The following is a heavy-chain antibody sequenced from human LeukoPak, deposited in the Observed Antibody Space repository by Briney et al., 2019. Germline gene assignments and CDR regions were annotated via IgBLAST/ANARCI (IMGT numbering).Heavy chain of an antibody. CDR1: GYTFTSYY. V-gene: IGHV1-46*01. J-gene: IGHJ1*01. D-gene: IGHD4-17*01. CDR2: INPSGGST. CDR3: ARLPDDYGDYKHFQN. Sequence: ASVKVSCKASGYTFTSYYMHGVRQAPGQGLEWMGIINPSGGSTSYAQKFQGRVTMTRDTSTSTVYMELSSLRSEDTAVYYCARLPDDYGDYKHFQNWGQGTLVIVSS.